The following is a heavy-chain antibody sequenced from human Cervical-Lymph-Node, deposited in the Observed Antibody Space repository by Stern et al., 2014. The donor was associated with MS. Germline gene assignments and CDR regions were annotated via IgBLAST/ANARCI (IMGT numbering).Heavy chain of an antibody. J-gene: IGHJ4*02. D-gene: IGHD3-22*01. V-gene: IGHV3-30*01. Sequence: YGDSVKGRFTVSRDDSKNTLYLQMNSLKSEDAAVYYCARGGDFDSSGYSDLDYWGQGTLVTVSS. CDR3: ARGGDFDSSGYSDLDY.